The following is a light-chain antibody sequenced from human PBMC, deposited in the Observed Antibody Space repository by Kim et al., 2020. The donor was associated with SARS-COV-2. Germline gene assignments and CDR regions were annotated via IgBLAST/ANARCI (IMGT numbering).Light chain of an antibody. CDR1: ALHKQF. J-gene: IGLJ2*01. V-gene: IGLV3-25*03. CDR3: QSADSSGTLVV. CDR2: KVS. Sequence: PDQTGRLHGAGDALHKQFAYCYQQVPGQAPVLVIYKVSERPSGLPVRVAGSSSGTTVTLTISGVQAEDEADYYCQSADSSGTLVVFGGGTLLTVL.